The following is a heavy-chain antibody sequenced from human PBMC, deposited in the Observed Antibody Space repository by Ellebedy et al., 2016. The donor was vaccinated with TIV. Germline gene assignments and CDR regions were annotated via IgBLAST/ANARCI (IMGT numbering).Heavy chain of an antibody. D-gene: IGHD2-2*01. CDR3: TRDGRDIVVVPAAIPDY. CDR2: IRSKAYGGTT. Sequence: GESLKISCTASGFTFGDYAMSWFRQAPGKGLEWVGFIRSKAYGGTTEYAASVKGRFTISRDDSKSIAYLQMNSLKTEDTAVYYCTRDGRDIVVVPAAIPDYWGQGTLVTVSS. J-gene: IGHJ4*02. CDR1: GFTFGDYA. V-gene: IGHV3-49*03.